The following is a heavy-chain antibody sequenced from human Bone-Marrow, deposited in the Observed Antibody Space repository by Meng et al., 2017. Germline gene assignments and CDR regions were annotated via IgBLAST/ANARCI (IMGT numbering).Heavy chain of an antibody. CDR1: VYTFTSYG. Sequence: QLLQSGAEVKKPGASVKVSCNASVYTFTSYGISWVRQAPGQGLEWMGWISAYNGNTNYAQKLQGRVTMTTDTSTSTAYMELRSLRSDDTAVYYCARGAWVRGVSHNDYWGQGTLVTVSS. J-gene: IGHJ4*02. CDR2: ISAYNGNT. V-gene: IGHV1-18*01. D-gene: IGHD3-10*01. CDR3: ARGAWVRGVSHNDY.